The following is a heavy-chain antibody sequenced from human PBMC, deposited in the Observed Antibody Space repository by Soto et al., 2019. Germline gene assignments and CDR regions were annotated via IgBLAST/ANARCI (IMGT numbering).Heavy chain of an antibody. CDR3: ARARGYSGSGPSMDV. J-gene: IGHJ6*02. V-gene: IGHV3-30-3*01. CDR2: ISYDGSNK. Sequence: QVQLVESGGGVVQPGRSLRLSCAASGFTFSSYAMHWVRQAPCKGLEWVAVISYDGSNKYYADSVKGRFTISRDNSKNTLYLQMNSLRAEDTAVYYCARARGYSGSGPSMDVWGQGTTVTVSS. CDR1: GFTFSSYA. D-gene: IGHD1-26*01.